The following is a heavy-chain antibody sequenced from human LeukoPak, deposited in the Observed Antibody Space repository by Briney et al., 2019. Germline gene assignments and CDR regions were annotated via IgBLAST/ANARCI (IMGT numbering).Heavy chain of an antibody. D-gene: IGHD5-24*01. Sequence: SETLSLTCTASGGSISSSSYYWGWIRQPPGKGLEWIGSVYYSGSTYYNPSLKSRVTISVDTSKNQFSLKLSSVTAADTAVYYCAREREWGQGTLVTVSS. CDR1: GGSISSSSYY. CDR2: VYYSGST. CDR3: ARERE. J-gene: IGHJ4*02. V-gene: IGHV4-39*07.